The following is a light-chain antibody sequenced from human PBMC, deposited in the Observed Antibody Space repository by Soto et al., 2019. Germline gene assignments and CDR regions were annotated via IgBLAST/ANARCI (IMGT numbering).Light chain of an antibody. J-gene: IGKJ5*01. CDR1: QSISSY. V-gene: IGKV1-39*01. CDR3: HQSYSTPIT. CDR2: AAS. Sequence: DIQMTQSPSSLSASVGDRVTITCRASQSISSYLNLYQQKPGKAPKLLIYAASSLQSGVPSRFSGSGSGTDVTLPISSLQPEDFATYYCHQSYSTPITFGQGKRLEIK.